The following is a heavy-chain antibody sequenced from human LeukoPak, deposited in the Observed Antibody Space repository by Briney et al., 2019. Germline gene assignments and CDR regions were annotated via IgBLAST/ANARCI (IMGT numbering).Heavy chain of an antibody. V-gene: IGHV3-30*02. CDR2: IRYDGNEK. CDR3: VKDEGIYDYYYMDV. D-gene: IGHD2/OR15-2a*01. CDR1: GFALSSYA. J-gene: IGHJ6*03. Sequence: PGGSLRLSCAASGFALSSYAMSWVRQAPGKGLEWVTFIRYDGNEKYYADSVKGRFTVSGDNSKNTLYLQMNSLRAEDTAVYYCVKDEGIYDYYYMDVWGKGTTITVSS.